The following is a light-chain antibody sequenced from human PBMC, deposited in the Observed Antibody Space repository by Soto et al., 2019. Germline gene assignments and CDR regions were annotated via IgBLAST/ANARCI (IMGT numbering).Light chain of an antibody. CDR2: DAS. J-gene: IGKJ1*01. Sequence: DIQMTQSPSSLSASVGDRVIITCRASQGIGDDLGWYQQKPGKAPKRLFYDASNFQSGVPSRFSGSVPGTDFTLTISSLKPDDFATYYCLQHNTYPWTFGPGTKVEV. CDR1: QGIGDD. CDR3: LQHNTYPWT. V-gene: IGKV1-17*01.